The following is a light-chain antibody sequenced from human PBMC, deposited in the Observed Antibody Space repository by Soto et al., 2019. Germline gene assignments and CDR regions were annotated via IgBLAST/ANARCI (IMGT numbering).Light chain of an antibody. V-gene: IGKV3-11*01. Sequence: EIVLTQSPATLSLSPGERATLSCRASQSVSSYLAWYQQKPGQAPRRLIYDASNRATGIPARFSGSGSGTDFTLTISSLEPEDFAVYYCQQRSNWATFGQGTKVDIK. CDR3: QQRSNWAT. CDR2: DAS. CDR1: QSVSSY. J-gene: IGKJ1*01.